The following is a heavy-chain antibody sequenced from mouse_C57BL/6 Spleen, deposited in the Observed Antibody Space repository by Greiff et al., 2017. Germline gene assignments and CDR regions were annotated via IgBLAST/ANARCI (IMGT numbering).Heavy chain of an antibody. J-gene: IGHJ3*01. CDR2: ISSGGSYT. CDR3: ARSFYYDDDGFGY. Sequence: EVKVVESGGDLVKPGGSLKLSCAASGFTFSSYGMSWVRQTPDKRLEWVATISSGGSYTYYTDSVKGRFTISRDNAKNTQYLQMSSLKSEDTAVYYGARSFYYDDDGFGYWGQGTLVTVSA. D-gene: IGHD2-4*01. CDR1: GFTFSSYG. V-gene: IGHV5-6*01.